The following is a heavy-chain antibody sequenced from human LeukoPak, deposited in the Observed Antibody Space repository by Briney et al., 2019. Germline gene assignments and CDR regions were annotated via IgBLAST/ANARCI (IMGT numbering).Heavy chain of an antibody. D-gene: IGHD5-12*01. CDR1: GFTFSSYA. CDR3: SSRTWGSSGSVYYYGMDV. J-gene: IGHJ6*02. CDR2: ISSNGGST. V-gene: IGHV3-64*01. Sequence: GGSLRLSCAASGFTFSSYAMHWVRQAPGKGLEYVSAISSNGGSTYYANSVKGRFTISRDNSKNTLYLQMGCLRAEDMAVYYCSSRTWGSSGSVYYYGMDVWGQGPTVTVSS.